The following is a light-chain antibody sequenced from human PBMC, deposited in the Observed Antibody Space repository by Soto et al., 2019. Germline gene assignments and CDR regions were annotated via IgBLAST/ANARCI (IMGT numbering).Light chain of an antibody. Sequence: EIVLTQSPGTLSLSPGERATLSCRASESVSSSYLAWYQQKPGQAPRLLIYGASSRATGIPDRFSGSGSGTDFTLTISRLDPEDFAVYYCQQYGSLPRTFGQGTKVEI. V-gene: IGKV3-20*01. CDR2: GAS. J-gene: IGKJ1*01. CDR3: QQYGSLPRT. CDR1: ESVSSSY.